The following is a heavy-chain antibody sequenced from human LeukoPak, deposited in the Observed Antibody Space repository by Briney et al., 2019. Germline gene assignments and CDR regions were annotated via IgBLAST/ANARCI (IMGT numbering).Heavy chain of an antibody. J-gene: IGHJ4*02. CDR1: GGSFSGYY. Sequence: SETLSLTRAVYGGSFSGYYWSWIRQPPGKGREWIGEINHSGSTNCNPSLKSRVTISLDTSKSQFSLKLSSVTAADPAVYYCARAQLVDTAMVWYYFDYWGQGALVTVSS. CDR2: INHSGST. D-gene: IGHD5-18*01. V-gene: IGHV4-34*01. CDR3: ARAQLVDTAMVWYYFDY.